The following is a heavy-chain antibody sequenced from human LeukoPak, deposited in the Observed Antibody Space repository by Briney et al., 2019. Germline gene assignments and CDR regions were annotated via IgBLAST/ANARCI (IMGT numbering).Heavy chain of an antibody. D-gene: IGHD3-9*01. Sequence: ASVKVSCKASGYIFTTYFIHWVRQAPGQGLEWMGWINPNNGDTNYVQKFQGRVTMTRDTSISTAYMELTRLRSDDTAVYYCAREGGCDILTGCQDYWGQGTLVTVSS. V-gene: IGHV1-2*02. CDR2: INPNNGDT. CDR3: AREGGCDILTGCQDY. J-gene: IGHJ4*02. CDR1: GYIFTTYF.